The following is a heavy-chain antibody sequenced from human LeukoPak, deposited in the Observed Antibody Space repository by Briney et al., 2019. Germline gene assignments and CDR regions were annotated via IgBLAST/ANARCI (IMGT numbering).Heavy chain of an antibody. J-gene: IGHJ4*02. Sequence: PSETLSLTCTVSGGSISSSSYYWGWIRQPPGKGLEWIGSIYYSGSTYYNPSLKSRVTISVDTSKNQFSLKLSSVTAADTAVYYCASQALGSSGYFYWGQGTLVTVSS. D-gene: IGHD3-22*01. CDR3: ASQALGSSGYFY. CDR1: GGSISSSSYY. CDR2: IYYSGST. V-gene: IGHV4-39*07.